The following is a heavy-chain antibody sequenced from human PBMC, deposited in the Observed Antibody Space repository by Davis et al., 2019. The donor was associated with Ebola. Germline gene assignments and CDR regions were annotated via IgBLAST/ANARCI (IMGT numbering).Heavy chain of an antibody. V-gene: IGHV4-34*01. CDR1: GGSFSGYY. J-gene: IGHJ6*02. Sequence: PSETLSLTCAVYGGSFSGYYWSWIRQPPGKGLEWIGEINHSGSTNYNPSLKSRVTISVDTSKNQFSLKLSSVTAADTAVYYCARERRLDGMDVWGQGTTVTVSS. CDR2: INHSGST. CDR3: ARERRLDGMDV. D-gene: IGHD3-22*01.